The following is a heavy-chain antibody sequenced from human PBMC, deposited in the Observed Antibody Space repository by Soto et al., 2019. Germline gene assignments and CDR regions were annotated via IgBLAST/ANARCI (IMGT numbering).Heavy chain of an antibody. Sequence: GSSLKISCKGSGCTIANYWVGWVRQMPGKGLEWMGIIYPGDSDTRYSPSFQGQVTISADKSISTAYLQWSSLKASDTAIYYCARRHSSWSVDYFGLDVWGQGTTVTVSS. CDR2: IYPGDSDT. CDR1: GCTIANYW. D-gene: IGHD6-13*01. J-gene: IGHJ6*02. V-gene: IGHV5-51*01. CDR3: ARRHSSWSVDYFGLDV.